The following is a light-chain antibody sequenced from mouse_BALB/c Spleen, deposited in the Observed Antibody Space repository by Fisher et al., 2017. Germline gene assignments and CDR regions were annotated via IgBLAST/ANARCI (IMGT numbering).Light chain of an antibody. CDR3: QQWSSYPLT. CDR2: DTS. Sequence: IVMTQSPAIMSASPGEKVTMTCSASSSVSYMHWYQQKSGTSPKRWIYDTSKLASGVPARFSGSGSGTSYSLTISSVKAEDAATYYCQQWSSYPLTFGAGTKLELK. CDR1: SSVSY. J-gene: IGKJ5*01. V-gene: IGKV4-59*01.